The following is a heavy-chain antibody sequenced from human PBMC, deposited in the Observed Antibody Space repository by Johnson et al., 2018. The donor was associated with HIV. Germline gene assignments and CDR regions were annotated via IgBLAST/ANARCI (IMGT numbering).Heavy chain of an antibody. CDR1: GFTFSSYG. V-gene: IGHV3-30*03. J-gene: IGHJ3*02. Sequence: QVQVVESGGGVVQPGRSLRVSCAASGFTFSSYGMHWVRQAPGQGLEWVALISYDGSDIYHADSGKGRFNISRDNSKTTLYLQMNSLRAEDTALYYCARVQGDLGAYDAFDIWGQGTMVTVSS. CDR2: ISYDGSDI. CDR3: ARVQGDLGAYDAFDI. D-gene: IGHD3-16*01.